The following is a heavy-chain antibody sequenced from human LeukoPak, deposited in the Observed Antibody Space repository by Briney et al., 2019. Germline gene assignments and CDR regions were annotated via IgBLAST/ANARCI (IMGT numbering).Heavy chain of an antibody. CDR2: INPSGGST. CDR3: ARDSSGWFRTHYGMDV. Sequence: ASVKVSCKASGYTFTSYYMHWVRQAPGQGLEWMGIINPSGGSTSYAQKFQGRVTMTRDTSTSTVYMELSSLRSEDTAVYYCARDSSGWFRTHYGMDVWGQGTTVTVSS. CDR1: GYTFTSYY. J-gene: IGHJ6*02. V-gene: IGHV1-46*01. D-gene: IGHD6-19*01.